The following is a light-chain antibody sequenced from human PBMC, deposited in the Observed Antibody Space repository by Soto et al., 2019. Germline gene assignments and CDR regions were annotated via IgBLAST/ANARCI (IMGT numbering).Light chain of an antibody. V-gene: IGKV3-15*01. J-gene: IGKJ1*01. CDR2: FAS. Sequence: EIVMTQSPATLSVSPGERASLSCRASQSVGRDLAWYQQKPAQAPRLLIYFASTWATGIPASFSGSGSGTDFTLTISSLQSEDCAVYYCQQYNNWPRTFGQGTKVEIK. CDR3: QQYNNWPRT. CDR1: QSVGRD.